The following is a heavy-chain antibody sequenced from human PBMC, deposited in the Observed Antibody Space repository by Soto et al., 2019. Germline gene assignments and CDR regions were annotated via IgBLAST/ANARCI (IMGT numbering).Heavy chain of an antibody. CDR3: ATSYGSGSTHFDS. D-gene: IGHD3-10*01. J-gene: IGHJ4*02. CDR1: GGTFNSYT. V-gene: IGHV1-69*02. CDR2: VNPIVGMS. Sequence: QVHLVQSGAEVKKPGSSVKVSCTASGGTFNSYTLNWVRQAPGQRLEWVGRVNPIVGMSDSASKFQGRVTMTADRSTSKAYMDLTGLKSEDTAVYYCATSYGSGSTHFDSWGQGTLVTVSS.